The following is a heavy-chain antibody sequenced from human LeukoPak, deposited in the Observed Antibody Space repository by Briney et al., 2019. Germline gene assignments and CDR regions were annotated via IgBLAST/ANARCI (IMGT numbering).Heavy chain of an antibody. Sequence: ASVKVSCKASGGTFSSYAISWVRQAPGQGLEWMGRIIPILGIANYAQKFQGRVTITTDESTSTAYMELSSLRSEDTAVYYCARGAIYYDWGQGTLVTVSS. D-gene: IGHD3-10*01. CDR3: ARGAIYYD. J-gene: IGHJ4*02. V-gene: IGHV1-69*04. CDR1: GGTFSSYA. CDR2: IIPILGIA.